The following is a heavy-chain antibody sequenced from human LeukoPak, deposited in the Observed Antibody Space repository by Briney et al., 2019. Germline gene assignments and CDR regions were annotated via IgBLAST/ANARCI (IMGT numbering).Heavy chain of an antibody. Sequence: ASVKVSCKASGYTFTDYYMHWVRQAPGQGFEWMGWINPNDGDTNYAQKFQGRVTMTRQTSIRTAHMEVSRLRSHDTAVYYCARANFLYCSSTTCLFDYWGQGTLVTVSS. CDR3: ARANFLYCSSTTCLFDY. CDR1: GYTFTDYY. CDR2: INPNDGDT. J-gene: IGHJ4*02. D-gene: IGHD2-2*01. V-gene: IGHV1-2*02.